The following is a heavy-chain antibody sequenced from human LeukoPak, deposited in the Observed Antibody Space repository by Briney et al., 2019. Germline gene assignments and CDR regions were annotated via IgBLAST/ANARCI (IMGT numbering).Heavy chain of an antibody. V-gene: IGHV4-59*01. CDR2: IYYSGST. CDR1: GVTFSSYY. CDR3: ARVQAYGGKGYFDY. D-gene: IGHD4-23*01. J-gene: IGHJ4*02. Sequence: AGTLSLTCTVSGVTFSSYYMSRIRQPPGKGLEWIGYIYYSGSTNYNPSLKSRVTISVDTSKNQFSLKMSSVTAADTAVYYCARVQAYGGKGYFDYWGQGTLVTVSS.